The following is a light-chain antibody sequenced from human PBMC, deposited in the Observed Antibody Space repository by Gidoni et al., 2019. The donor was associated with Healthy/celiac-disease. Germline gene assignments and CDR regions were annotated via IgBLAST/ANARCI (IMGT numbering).Light chain of an antibody. Sequence: EIVLTQSPGPLSLSPGERATLSCRASQSVSSSYLAWYQQKPGQAPRLLIYGASSRATGIPDRFSGSGSGTDCTLTISRLEPEDFAVYYCQQYGSSPRLTFGGGTKVEIK. V-gene: IGKV3-20*01. CDR2: GAS. CDR1: QSVSSSY. J-gene: IGKJ4*01. CDR3: QQYGSSPRLT.